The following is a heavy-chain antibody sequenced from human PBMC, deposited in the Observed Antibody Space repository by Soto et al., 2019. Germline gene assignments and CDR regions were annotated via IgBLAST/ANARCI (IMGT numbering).Heavy chain of an antibody. CDR2: IFLNDEK. D-gene: IGHD6-13*01. J-gene: IGHJ5*02. Sequence: QVTVKESGPVLVKPTETLTLTCTVSGFSLSNDGLGVSWIRQHPGKSLEWLAQIFLNDEKSNSTYLKSRLTISNDTSHSQVVLTMTNMDPVDTATYYCASTYSTSWYWFDPWSQGTLVTVSS. CDR1: GFSLSNDGLG. V-gene: IGHV2-26*04. CDR3: ASTYSTSWYWFDP.